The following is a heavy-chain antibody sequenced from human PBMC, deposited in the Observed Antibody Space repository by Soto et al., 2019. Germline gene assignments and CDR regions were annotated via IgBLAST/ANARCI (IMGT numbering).Heavy chain of an antibody. Sequence: SVKVSCKASGGTFSSYTISWARQAPGQGLEWMGRIIPILGIANYAQKFQGRVTITADKSTSTAYMELSSLRSEDTAVYYCARETQLYSSSSTYYYYYYMDVWGKGTTVTVSS. CDR3: ARETQLYSSSSTYYYYYYMDV. D-gene: IGHD6-6*01. CDR2: IIPILGIA. CDR1: GGTFSSYT. V-gene: IGHV1-69*04. J-gene: IGHJ6*03.